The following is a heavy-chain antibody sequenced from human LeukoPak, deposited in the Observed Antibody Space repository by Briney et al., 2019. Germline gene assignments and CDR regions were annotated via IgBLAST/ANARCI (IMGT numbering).Heavy chain of an antibody. Sequence: ASVKVSCKASGYTFTSYGISWVRQAPGQGLEWMGWISAYNGNTNYAQKLQGRVTMTTDTFASTAYMELRSLRSDDTAVYYCARDITIFGVVIRNWFDPWGQGTLVTVSS. J-gene: IGHJ5*02. V-gene: IGHV1-18*01. CDR1: GYTFTSYG. CDR2: ISAYNGNT. CDR3: ARDITIFGVVIRNWFDP. D-gene: IGHD3-3*01.